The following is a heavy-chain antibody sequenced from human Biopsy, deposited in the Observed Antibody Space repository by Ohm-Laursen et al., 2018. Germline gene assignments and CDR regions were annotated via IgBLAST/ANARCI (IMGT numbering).Heavy chain of an antibody. V-gene: IGHV1-69*04. CDR3: ASGDSGGIGLDV. D-gene: IGHD5-18*01. J-gene: IGHJ6*02. CDR1: GDTFTTSA. Sequence: SSVKVSCKASGDTFTTSAISWVRQVPGQGLDWMGRIIPILGTVDYGQNFQGRATIRADTSTTFLELTSLRYDDTAVYYCASGDSGGIGLDVWGLGTTVTVSS. CDR2: IIPILGTV.